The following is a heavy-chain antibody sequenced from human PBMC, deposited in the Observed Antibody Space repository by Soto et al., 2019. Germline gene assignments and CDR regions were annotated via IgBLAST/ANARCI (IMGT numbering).Heavy chain of an antibody. CDR1: GYTFTNSG. Sequence: GASVKVSCKASGYTFTNSGISGVRQAPGQGLEWMGWISTDNGNTNYAQHLQGRVSMTTDTSTSTAYMDLRSLRSDDTAVYYCARERGAATSHYYYYGMDVWGQGTTVTVSS. J-gene: IGHJ6*02. D-gene: IGHD1-26*01. CDR2: ISTDNGNT. CDR3: ARERGAATSHYYYYGMDV. V-gene: IGHV1-18*01.